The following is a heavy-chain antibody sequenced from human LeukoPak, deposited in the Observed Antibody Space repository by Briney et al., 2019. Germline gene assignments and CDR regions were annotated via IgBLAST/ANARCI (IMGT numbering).Heavy chain of an antibody. CDR2: INHSGST. CDR1: GGSFSDYY. D-gene: IGHD3-22*01. Sequence: SETLSLTCAVYGGSFSDYYWSWIRQPPGKGLEWIGEINHSGSTNYNPSLKSRVTISVDTSKNQFSLKLSSVTAADTAVYYCARGVPVGSGYYYLVNWFDPWGQGTLVTVSS. V-gene: IGHV4-34*01. CDR3: ARGVPVGSGYYYLVNWFDP. J-gene: IGHJ5*02.